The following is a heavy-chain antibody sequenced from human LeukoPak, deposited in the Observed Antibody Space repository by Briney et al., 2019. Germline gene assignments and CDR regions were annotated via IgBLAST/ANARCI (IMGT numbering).Heavy chain of an antibody. Sequence: GSLRLSCAASGSRFSDHYMDWVRQAPGKGLEWVGRIRNKANSYTTEYAASVKGRFTISRDDSRNSVYLQINSLKTEDTAVYYCARDAGARGDVFDIWGQGTMVTVSS. V-gene: IGHV3-72*01. CDR1: GSRFSDHY. J-gene: IGHJ3*02. CDR2: IRNKANSYTT. CDR3: ARDAGARGDVFDI. D-gene: IGHD3-10*01.